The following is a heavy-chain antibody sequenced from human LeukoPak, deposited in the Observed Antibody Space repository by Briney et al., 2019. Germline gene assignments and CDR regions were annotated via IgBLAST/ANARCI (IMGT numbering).Heavy chain of an antibody. Sequence: GGSLRLSCAASGFTFSSYSMNWVRQAPGKGLEWVSSISSSSSYIYYADSVKGRFTISRDNAENVLYLHMNSLRAEDTAMYFCAKRGGVIRVFLVGFHKEAYYFDSWGQGVLVTVSS. CDR2: ISSSSSYI. J-gene: IGHJ4*02. CDR3: AKRGGVIRVFLVGFHKEAYYFDS. D-gene: IGHD2-21*01. CDR1: GFTFSSYS. V-gene: IGHV3-21*04.